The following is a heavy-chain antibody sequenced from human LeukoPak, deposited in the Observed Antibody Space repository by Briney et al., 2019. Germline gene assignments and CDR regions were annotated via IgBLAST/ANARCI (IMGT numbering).Heavy chain of an antibody. J-gene: IGHJ4*02. CDR1: GFTFSSYW. V-gene: IGHV3-74*01. CDR2: INSDGSST. D-gene: IGHD5-18*01. Sequence: SGGSLRLSCAASGFTFSSYWMHWVRQAPGKGLVWVSRINSDGSSTTYADSVKGRFTISRDNAKNTLYLQMNSLRAEDTAVYYCATDPGYGAVDYWGQGTLITVSS. CDR3: ATDPGYGAVDY.